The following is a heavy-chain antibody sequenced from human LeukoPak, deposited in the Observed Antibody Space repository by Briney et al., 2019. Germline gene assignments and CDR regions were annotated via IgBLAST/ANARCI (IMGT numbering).Heavy chain of an antibody. CDR1: GGSISSGGYS. Sequence: DPSQTLSLTCAVSGGSISSGGYSWSWIRQPPGKGLEWIGYIYHSGSTYYNPSLKSRVTISVNTSKNQFSLKLSSVTAADTAVYYCARLYSSNGMDVWGKGTTVTVSS. D-gene: IGHD6-13*01. V-gene: IGHV4-30-2*01. CDR3: ARLYSSNGMDV. J-gene: IGHJ6*04. CDR2: IYHSGST.